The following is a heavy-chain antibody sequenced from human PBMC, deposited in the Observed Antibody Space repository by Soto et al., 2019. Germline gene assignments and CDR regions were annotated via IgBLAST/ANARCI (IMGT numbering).Heavy chain of an antibody. V-gene: IGHV3-21*01. J-gene: IGHJ4*02. D-gene: IGHD5-12*01. CDR2: ISSSSSYI. CDR3: ERDPGLDGYDPLLFDY. CDR1: GFTFSSYS. Sequence: EVQLVESGGGLVKPGGSLRLSCAASGFTFSSYSMNWVRQAPGKGLEWVSSISSSSSYIYYADSVKGRFTISRDNAKNSLYLQMNSLRAEDTAVYYCERDPGLDGYDPLLFDYWGQGTLVTVSS.